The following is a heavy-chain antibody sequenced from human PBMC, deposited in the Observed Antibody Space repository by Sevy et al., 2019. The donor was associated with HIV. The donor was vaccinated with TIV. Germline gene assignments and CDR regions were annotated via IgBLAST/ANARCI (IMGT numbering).Heavy chain of an antibody. J-gene: IGHJ4*02. CDR1: GFTFSTYA. CDR2: ICSTGDCT. CDR3: AKGFGDYKGTYRPNY. V-gene: IGHV3-23*01. D-gene: IGHD4-17*01. Sequence: GGSLRLSCSASGFTFSTYAMNWVRQAPGKGLEWVAAICSTGDCTYFADSVLGRFTISRDNSKNPLSLQMNSLRAEDTALYYCAKGFGDYKGTYRPNYWGQGTLVTVSS.